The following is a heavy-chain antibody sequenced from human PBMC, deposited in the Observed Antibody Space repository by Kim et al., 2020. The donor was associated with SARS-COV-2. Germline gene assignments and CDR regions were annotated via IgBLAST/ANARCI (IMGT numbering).Heavy chain of an antibody. CDR3: AGTGYSSGWYGGAFDI. D-gene: IGHD6-19*01. Sequence: GGSLRLSCAASGFTFSSYAMSWVRQAPGKGLEWVSAISGSGGSTYYADSVKGRFTISRDNSKNTLYLQMNSLRAEDTAVYYCAGTGYSSGWYGGAFDIWGQGTMVTVSS. CDR1: GFTFSSYA. V-gene: IGHV3-23*01. CDR2: ISGSGGST. J-gene: IGHJ3*02.